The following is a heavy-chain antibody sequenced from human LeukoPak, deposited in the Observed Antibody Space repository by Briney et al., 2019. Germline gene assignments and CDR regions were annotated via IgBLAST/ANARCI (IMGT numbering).Heavy chain of an antibody. CDR1: GGSISSSSYY. V-gene: IGHV4-39*07. CDR3: ARRLGRESYLRPEPSTSYYYYMDV. J-gene: IGHJ6*03. D-gene: IGHD5-24*01. Sequence: SETLSLICTVSGGSISSSSYYWGWIRQPPGKGLEWIGSIYYSGRTYYNPSLKSRDTISVDTSQNQFSLKLSSVTAADTAVYYCARRLGRESYLRPEPSTSYYYYMDVWGKGTTVTVSS. CDR2: IYYSGRT.